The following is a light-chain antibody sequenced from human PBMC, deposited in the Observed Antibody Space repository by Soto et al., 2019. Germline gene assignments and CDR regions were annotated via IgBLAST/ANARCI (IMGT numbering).Light chain of an antibody. V-gene: IGLV2-14*01. CDR1: SSDVGGYNY. Sequence: QSALTQPASVSGSPGQSITISCTGTSSDVGGYNYVSWYQQHPGKAPKLIIYDVSNRPSGVSNRFSGSKSGNTASLTISGLQAEDEADYYCSSYTSSSTPVVVFGGGTKLTVL. CDR2: DVS. J-gene: IGLJ2*01. CDR3: SSYTSSSTPVVV.